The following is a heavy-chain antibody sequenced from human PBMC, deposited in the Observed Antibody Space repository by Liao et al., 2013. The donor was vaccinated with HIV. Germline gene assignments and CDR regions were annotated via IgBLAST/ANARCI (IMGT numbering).Heavy chain of an antibody. Sequence: QVQLQQWGAGLLKPSETLSLTCAVYGGSFSGYNWSWIRQPPGKGLEWIGEINHSGSTNYNPSLKSRVTISVDTSKNQLSLKLSSVTAADTAVYYCARGRRGLNWGXLRNWGQGTLVTVSS. V-gene: IGHV4-34*01. J-gene: IGHJ4*02. CDR1: GGSFSGYN. CDR3: ARGRRGLNWGXLRN. D-gene: IGHD7-27*01. CDR2: INHSGST.